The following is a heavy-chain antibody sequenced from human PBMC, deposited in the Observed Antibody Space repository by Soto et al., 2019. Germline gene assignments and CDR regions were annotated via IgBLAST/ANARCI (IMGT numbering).Heavy chain of an antibody. Sequence: ETLSLTCAVSGYSISSGYYWGWIRQPPGKGLEWIGSIYHSGSTYYNPSLKSRVTISVDTSKNQFSLKLSSVTAADTAVYYCARDDCSSTSCYRHNWFDPWGQGTLVTVSS. J-gene: IGHJ5*02. D-gene: IGHD2-2*01. CDR3: ARDDCSSTSCYRHNWFDP. CDR2: IYHSGST. V-gene: IGHV4-38-2*02. CDR1: GYSISSGYY.